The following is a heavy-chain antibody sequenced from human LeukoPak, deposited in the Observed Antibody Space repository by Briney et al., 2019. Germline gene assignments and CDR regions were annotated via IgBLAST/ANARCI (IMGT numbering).Heavy chain of an antibody. D-gene: IGHD4-17*01. J-gene: IGHJ3*02. V-gene: IGHV4-34*01. Sequence: PSETLSLTCAVYGGSFSGYYWSWIRQPPGKGLEWIGEINHSGSTNYNPSLKSRVTISVDTSKNQFSLKLSSVTAADTAVYYCARVMTVTTFEAFDIGGQGTMVTVSS. CDR1: GGSFSGYY. CDR3: ARVMTVTTFEAFDI. CDR2: INHSGST.